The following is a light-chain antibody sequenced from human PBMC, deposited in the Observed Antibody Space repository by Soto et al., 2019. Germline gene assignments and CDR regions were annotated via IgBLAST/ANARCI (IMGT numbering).Light chain of an antibody. CDR1: QSISSW. J-gene: IGKJ3*01. V-gene: IGKV1-5*03. CDR2: RAS. Sequence: DIQMTQSPSTLSASMGDRVNITCRASQSISSWLAWYQQKPGKAPKLLIYRASDLQTGVPSRFSGSGSGTEFTLTISSLQTDDLATYYCQQYSSYFFPFGPGTKVDVK. CDR3: QQYSSYFFP.